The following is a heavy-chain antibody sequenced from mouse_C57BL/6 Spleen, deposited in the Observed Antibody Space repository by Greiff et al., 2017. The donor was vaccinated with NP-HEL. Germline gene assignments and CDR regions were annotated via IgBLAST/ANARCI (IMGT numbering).Heavy chain of an antibody. V-gene: IGHV1-82*01. D-gene: IGHD1-1*01. CDR2: IYPGDGDT. CDR3: ARGDYYGSQMDY. CDR1: GYAFSSSW. J-gene: IGHJ4*01. Sequence: QVQLPQSGPELVKPGASVKISCKASGYAFSSSWMNWVKQRPGKGLEWIGRIYPGDGDTNYNGKFKGKATLTADKSSSTAYMQLSSLTSEDSAVYFCARGDYYGSQMDYWGQGTSVTVSS.